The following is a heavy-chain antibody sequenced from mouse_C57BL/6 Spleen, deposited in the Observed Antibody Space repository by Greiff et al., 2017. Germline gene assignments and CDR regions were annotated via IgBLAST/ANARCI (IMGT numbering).Heavy chain of an antibody. V-gene: IGHV1-55*01. Sequence: QVQLQQPGAELVKPGASVKMSCKASGYTFTSYWITWVKQRPGQGLEWIGDIYPGSGSTNYNEKFKSKATLTVDTSSSTAYMQLSSLTSEDSAVYYCARSTTMVVVESYFDYWGQGTTLTVSS. CDR2: IYPGSGST. CDR3: ARSTTMVVVESYFDY. D-gene: IGHD1-1*01. J-gene: IGHJ2*01. CDR1: GYTFTSYW.